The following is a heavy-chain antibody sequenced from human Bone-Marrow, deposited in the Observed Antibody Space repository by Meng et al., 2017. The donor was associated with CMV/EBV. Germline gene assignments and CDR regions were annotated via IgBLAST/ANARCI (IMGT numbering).Heavy chain of an antibody. D-gene: IGHD6-13*01. J-gene: IGHJ4*02. Sequence: ASVKVSCKASGYTFTSYYMHWVRQAPGQGLEWMGIINPSGGSTSYAQKFQGRVTMTRDTSTSTVYMELSRLRSKDTSVYYCARAYSSSWYYFDYWGQGTLVTVSS. CDR1: GYTFTSYY. CDR3: ARAYSSSWYYFDY. CDR2: INPSGGST. V-gene: IGHV1-46*01.